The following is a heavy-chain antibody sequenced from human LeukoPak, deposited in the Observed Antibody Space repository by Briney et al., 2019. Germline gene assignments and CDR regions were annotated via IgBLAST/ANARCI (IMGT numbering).Heavy chain of an antibody. CDR2: IIPIFGTA. CDR1: GGTFSSYA. Sequence: ASVRVSCKASGGTFSSYAISWVRQAPGQGLEWMGGIIPIFGTANYAQKFQGRVTLTEDTSTDTAYMELSSLRSEDTAVYYCATVFSYDYWGQGTLVTVSS. V-gene: IGHV1-69*06. J-gene: IGHJ4*02. CDR3: ATVFSYDY.